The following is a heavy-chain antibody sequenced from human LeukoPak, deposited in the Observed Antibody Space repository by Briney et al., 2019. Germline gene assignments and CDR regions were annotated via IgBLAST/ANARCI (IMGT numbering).Heavy chain of an antibody. J-gene: IGHJ5*02. D-gene: IGHD6-13*01. CDR3: AKGVGVAAAGTPNWFDP. CDR2: ISGSGGST. CDR1: GFTFSSYA. Sequence: LTGGSLRLSCAASGFTFSSYAMSWGRQAPGKGLEWVSAISGSGGSTYYADSVKGRFTISRDNSKNTLYLEMNSLRAEDTAVYYCAKGVGVAAAGTPNWFDPWGQGTLVTVSS. V-gene: IGHV3-23*01.